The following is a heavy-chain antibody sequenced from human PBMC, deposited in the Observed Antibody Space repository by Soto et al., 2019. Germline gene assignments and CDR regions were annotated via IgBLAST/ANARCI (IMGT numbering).Heavy chain of an antibody. CDR3: ARAQSSGWSKGGFDP. J-gene: IGHJ5*02. D-gene: IGHD6-19*01. CDR2: IIPIFGTA. V-gene: IGHV1-69*13. CDR1: GGTFSSYA. Sequence: GASVKVSCKASGGTFSSYAISWVRQAPGQGFEWMGGIIPIFGTANYAQKFQGRVTITADESTSTAYMELSSLRSEDTAVYYCARAQSSGWSKGGFDPWGQGTLVTVSS.